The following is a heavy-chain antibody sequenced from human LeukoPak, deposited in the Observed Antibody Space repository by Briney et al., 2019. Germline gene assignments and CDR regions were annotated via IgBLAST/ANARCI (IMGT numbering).Heavy chain of an antibody. CDR3: ARAQNPIVGGYYFDY. J-gene: IGHJ4*02. CDR2: IYISGSI. Sequence: SETLSLTCTVSGGSIRSYYWSWIRQPAGKGLEWIGRIYISGSINYNPSLKSRVTMSLDTSKNQFSLELSSVTAADTAVYYCARAQNPIVGGYYFDYWGQGTLVTVSS. D-gene: IGHD1-26*01. CDR1: GGSIRSYY. V-gene: IGHV4-4*07.